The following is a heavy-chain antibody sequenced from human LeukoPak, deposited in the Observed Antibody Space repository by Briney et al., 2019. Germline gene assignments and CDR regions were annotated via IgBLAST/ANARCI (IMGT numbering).Heavy chain of an antibody. CDR3: ARFHYCSSTNCYPRHFDY. CDR1: GFTFSSYW. Sequence: PGGSLRLSRAASGFTFSSYWMSWVRQAPGKGLEWVANIKQDATEQYYVESAKGRFTISRDNTKNSLYLQVNSLRAEDTAVYYCARFHYCSSTNCYPRHFDYWGQGTLVTVSS. J-gene: IGHJ4*02. CDR2: IKQDATEQ. D-gene: IGHD2-2*01. V-gene: IGHV3-7*01.